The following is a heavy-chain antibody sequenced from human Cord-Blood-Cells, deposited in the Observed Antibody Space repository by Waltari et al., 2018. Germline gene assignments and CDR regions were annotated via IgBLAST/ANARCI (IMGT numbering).Heavy chain of an antibody. V-gene: IGHV4-34*01. J-gene: IGHJ2*01. CDR3: AGTRAIFGVVTSSSVYWYFDL. CDR2: INHSERH. CDR1: CGSFSGYY. D-gene: IGHD3-3*01. Sequence: QVQLQQWGAGLLKPSETPSLTCAVSCGSFSGYYWSWISQPPGKGPEWIGEINHSERHNYNPSLKGRVTIAVDTSKNQFSLKLSSVTAADTAVYYCAGTRAIFGVVTSSSVYWYFDLWGRGTLVTISS.